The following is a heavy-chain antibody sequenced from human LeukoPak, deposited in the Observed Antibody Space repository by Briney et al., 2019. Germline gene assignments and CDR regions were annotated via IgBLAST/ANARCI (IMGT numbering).Heavy chain of an antibody. CDR2: ISSSGGGT. Sequence: PGGSLRLSCAASGFTFRTYAMNWVRQAPGKGLEWVSAISSSGGGTYDADSVKGRFTSSRDNAKNSLFLQMSRLRGEDTAVYYCASGYDFSSGSKRGFDNWGQGTLVTVSS. CDR1: GFTFRTYA. V-gene: IGHV3-23*01. CDR3: ASGYDFSSGSKRGFDN. D-gene: IGHD3-3*01. J-gene: IGHJ4*02.